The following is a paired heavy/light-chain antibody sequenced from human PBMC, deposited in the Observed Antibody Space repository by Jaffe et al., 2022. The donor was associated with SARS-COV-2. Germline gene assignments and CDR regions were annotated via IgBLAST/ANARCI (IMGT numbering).Heavy chain of an antibody. D-gene: IGHD2-8*01. CDR1: GYTFASYD. J-gene: IGHJ4*02. V-gene: IGHV1-3*04. Sequence: QVHLVQSGAEVKKPGASVKVSCKTSGYTFASYDIHWVRQAPGQRLEWMGWINIGNGKTKNSQNFQGRLTITRDTSASTAYMEVSSLRVEDTALYYCARRGVYGDYDYWGQGTLVTVSS. CDR2: INIGNGKT. CDR3: ARRGVYGDYDY.
Light chain of an antibody. CDR2: AAS. Sequence: DIQMTQSPSSLSASVGDRVTITCRASQGISNNLAWFRQKPGKAPRSLIYAASSLQSGVSSNFTGSGSGTDFTLIISSLQPEDFATYYCQQYDDYPCTFGQGTKLEIK. CDR3: QQYDDYPCT. V-gene: IGKV1-16*02. CDR1: QGISNN. J-gene: IGKJ2*02.